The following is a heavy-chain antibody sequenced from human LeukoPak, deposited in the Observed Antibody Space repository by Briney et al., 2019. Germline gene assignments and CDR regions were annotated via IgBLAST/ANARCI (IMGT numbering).Heavy chain of an antibody. CDR2: MNPNSGNT. CDR1: GYTFTSYD. CDR3: ARGSARRTYGGNYLSY. V-gene: IGHV1-8*01. Sequence: ASVKVSCKASGYTFTSYDINWVRQATGQGLEWMGWMNPNSGNTGYAQTFQGRVTMTRNTSISTAYMELSSLRSEDTAVYYCARGSARRTYGGNYLSYWGQGTLVTVSS. J-gene: IGHJ4*02. D-gene: IGHD4-23*01.